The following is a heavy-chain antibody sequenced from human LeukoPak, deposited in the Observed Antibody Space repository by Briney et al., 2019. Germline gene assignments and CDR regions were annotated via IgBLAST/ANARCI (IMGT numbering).Heavy chain of an antibody. D-gene: IGHD3-10*01. Sequence: SETLSLTCSVSGVSIGSGYHWGWIRQPPGKGLEWIGNIFYSGSTYYSPSLKSRVTISLDTSRNQFSLKLNSVTAADTAVYYCAKSNGYGLVDIWGQGTMVTVSS. CDR1: GVSIGSGYH. J-gene: IGHJ3*02. V-gene: IGHV4-38-2*02. CDR2: IFYSGST. CDR3: AKSNGYGLVDI.